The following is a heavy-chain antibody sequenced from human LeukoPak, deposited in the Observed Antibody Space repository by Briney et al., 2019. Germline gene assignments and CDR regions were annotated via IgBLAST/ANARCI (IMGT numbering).Heavy chain of an antibody. Sequence: SETLSLTCAVSGYSISSGYYWGWIRQPPGKGLEWIGSIYHSGSTYYNPSLKSRVPISVDTSKNQFSLKLSSVTAADTAVYYCARVIVVVPAAILYFDYWGQGTLVTVSS. CDR1: GYSISSGYY. CDR3: ARVIVVVPAAILYFDY. CDR2: IYHSGST. V-gene: IGHV4-38-2*01. J-gene: IGHJ4*02. D-gene: IGHD2-2*02.